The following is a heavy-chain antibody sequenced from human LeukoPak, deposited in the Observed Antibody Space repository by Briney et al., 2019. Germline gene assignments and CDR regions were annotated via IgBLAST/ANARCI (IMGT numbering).Heavy chain of an antibody. V-gene: IGHV4-59*12. CDR3: ARDWKVIAVAGNDAFDI. CDR1: GGSISSSY. Sequence: SETLSLTCTVSGGSISSSYWSWIRQFPGKGLEWIGYIYYSGNTNYNPSLKSRVTLSVDTSKKQFFLKLSSVTAADTAVYYCARDWKVIAVAGNDAFDIWGQGTMVTVSS. D-gene: IGHD6-19*01. CDR2: IYYSGNT. J-gene: IGHJ3*02.